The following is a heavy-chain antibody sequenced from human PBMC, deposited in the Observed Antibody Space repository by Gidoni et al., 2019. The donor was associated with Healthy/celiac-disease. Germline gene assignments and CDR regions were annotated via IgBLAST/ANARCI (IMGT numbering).Heavy chain of an antibody. CDR1: GGSFSGYY. V-gene: IGHV4-34*01. J-gene: IGHJ6*03. CDR2: INHRGST. CDR3: ARLGNCSSTSCYNHYYYMDV. Sequence: QVQLQQRGAGLLKPSETLSLTCAVYGGSFSGYYWSWIRQPPGKGLEWIGEINHRGSTNYNPSLKSRVTISVDTSKNQFSLKLSSVTAADTAVYYCARLGNCSSTSCYNHYYYMDVWGKGTTVTVSS. D-gene: IGHD2-2*02.